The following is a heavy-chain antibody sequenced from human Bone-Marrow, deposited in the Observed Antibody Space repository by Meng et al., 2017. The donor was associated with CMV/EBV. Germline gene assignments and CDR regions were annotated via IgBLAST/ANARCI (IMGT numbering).Heavy chain of an antibody. D-gene: IGHD6-6*01. CDR1: GFTFSSYG. J-gene: IGHJ4*02. V-gene: IGHV3-30*02. CDR3: AKDRSSSSFFDY. Sequence: GESRKISCAASGFTFSSYGMHWVRQAPGKGLEWVAFIRYDGSNKYYADSVKGRFTISRDSSKNTLYLQMNSLRDDDTAVYYCAKDRSSSSFFDYWRQGALVTVSS. CDR2: IRYDGSNK.